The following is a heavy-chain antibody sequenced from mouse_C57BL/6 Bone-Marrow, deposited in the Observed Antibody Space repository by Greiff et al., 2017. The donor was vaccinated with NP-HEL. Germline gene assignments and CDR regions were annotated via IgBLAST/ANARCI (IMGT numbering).Heavy chain of an antibody. CDR2: IYPGSGST. CDR1: GYTFTSYW. V-gene: IGHV1-55*01. J-gene: IGHJ2*01. Sequence: VQLQQPGAELVKPGASVKMSCKASGYTFTSYWITWVKQRPGQGLEWIGDIYPGSGSTNYNEKFKSKATLTVDTSSSTAYMQLSSLTSEDSAVYYCAKGRRLRPGVDYWGQGTTLTVSS. D-gene: IGHD2-4*01. CDR3: AKGRRLRPGVDY.